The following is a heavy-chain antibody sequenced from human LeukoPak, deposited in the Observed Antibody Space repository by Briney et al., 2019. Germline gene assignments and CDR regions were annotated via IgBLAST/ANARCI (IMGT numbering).Heavy chain of an antibody. J-gene: IGHJ3*02. D-gene: IGHD6-13*01. CDR2: ISGSGGST. V-gene: IGHV3-23*01. CDR3: TSYSSSFGWGAFDI. CDR1: GFTFSSYA. Sequence: GGSLRLSCAASGFTFSSYAMSWVRQAPGKGLEWVSAISGSGGSTYYADSVKGRFTISRDNSKNTLYLQMNSLRAEDTAVYYCTSYSSSFGWGAFDIWGQGTMATVSS.